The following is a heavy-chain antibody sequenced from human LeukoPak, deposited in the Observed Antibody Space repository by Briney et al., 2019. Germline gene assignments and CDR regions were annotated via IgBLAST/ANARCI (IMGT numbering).Heavy chain of an antibody. D-gene: IGHD2-15*01. CDR1: GGSFSGYY. CDR3: ARVPKYRVAIGDPLIPIKAAKNYYFDY. Sequence: SETLSLTCAVYGGSFSGYYWSWIRQPPGKGLEWIGEINHSGSTNYNPSLKSRVTISVDTSKNQFSLKLSSVTAAGTAVYYCARVPKYRVAIGDPLIPIKAAKNYYFDYWGQGTLVTVSS. J-gene: IGHJ4*02. CDR2: INHSGST. V-gene: IGHV4-34*01.